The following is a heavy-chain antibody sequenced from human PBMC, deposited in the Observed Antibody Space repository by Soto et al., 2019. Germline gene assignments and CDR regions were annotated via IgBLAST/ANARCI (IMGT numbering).Heavy chain of an antibody. CDR3: ARVHPLGARDVLLWFGVPDY. CDR2: ISYDGSNK. V-gene: IGHV3-30-3*01. CDR1: GFTFSSYA. D-gene: IGHD3-10*01. J-gene: IGHJ4*02. Sequence: GGSLRLSCAASGFTFSSYAMHWVRQAPGKGLEWVAVISYDGSNKYYADSVKGRFTISRDNAKNSLYLQMNSLRAEDTAVYYCARVHPLGARDVLLWFGVPDYWGQGTLVTVSS.